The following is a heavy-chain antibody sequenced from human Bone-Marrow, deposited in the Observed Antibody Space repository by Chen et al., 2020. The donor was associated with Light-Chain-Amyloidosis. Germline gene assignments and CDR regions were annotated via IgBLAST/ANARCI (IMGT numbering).Heavy chain of an antibody. V-gene: IGHV4-59*01. CDR2: IYDSSRT. D-gene: IGHD3-16*01. CDR3: ARGGRFGELPFDF. Sequence: QVQLQESGPGLVKPSETLSLTCTVSGGSLSGYYWNWIRQAPRKGLEWIGYIYDSSRTNSNPSLKSRVTISIDTSKNQFSLKVTSVTAADTAVYYCARGGRFGELPFDFWGRGTLVAVSS. CDR1: GGSLSGYY. J-gene: IGHJ4*02.